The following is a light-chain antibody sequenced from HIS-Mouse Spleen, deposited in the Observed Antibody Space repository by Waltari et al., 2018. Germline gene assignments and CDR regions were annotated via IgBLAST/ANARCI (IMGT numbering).Light chain of an antibody. CDR2: DDS. CDR3: QVWDSSSDHVV. V-gene: IGLV3-21*03. J-gene: IGLJ2*01. CDR1: NIGSKS. Sequence: SYVLTQPPSVSVAPGKTARITCGGNNIGSKSVHWYQQKPGQAPVLVVYDDSDRPSRSPARCSGSNSGNTATLTISRVEAGDEADYYCQVWDSSSDHVVFGGGTKLTVL.